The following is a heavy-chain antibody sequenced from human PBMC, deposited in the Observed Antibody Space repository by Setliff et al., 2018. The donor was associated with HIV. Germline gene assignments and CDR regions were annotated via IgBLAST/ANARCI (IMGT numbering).Heavy chain of an antibody. CDR2: INTGNGNT. Sequence: GASVKVSCKASGYTFTSYAMHWVRQAPGQRLEWMGWINTGNGNTKYSQKFQGRVSITRDTSTSTAYMELSSLRSDDTAVYYCARGLSIFGVATPGFYSFMDVWGKGTTVTVSS. V-gene: IGHV1-3*04. CDR3: ARGLSIFGVATPGFYSFMDV. CDR1: GYTFTSYA. D-gene: IGHD3-3*01. J-gene: IGHJ6*03.